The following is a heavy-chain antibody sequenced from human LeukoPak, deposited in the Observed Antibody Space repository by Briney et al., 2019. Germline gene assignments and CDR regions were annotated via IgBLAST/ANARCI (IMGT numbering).Heavy chain of an antibody. V-gene: IGHV3-23*01. J-gene: IGHJ4*02. CDR2: ISGDGVSP. D-gene: IGHD1-26*01. CDR3: AKQGVSSGSFDY. Sequence: PGGSLRLSCAASGFTFSSYAMSWVRQTPGKGLECVSAISGDGVSPYYADSVRGRFTISRDNSKNTLYLQMNSLRVEDTAVYYCAKQGVSSGSFDYWGQGTLVTVSS. CDR1: GFTFSSYA.